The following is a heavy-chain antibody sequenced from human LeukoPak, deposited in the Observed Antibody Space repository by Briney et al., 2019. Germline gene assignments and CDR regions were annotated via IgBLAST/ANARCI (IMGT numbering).Heavy chain of an antibody. V-gene: IGHV4-38-2*01. J-gene: IGHJ6*03. CDR2: ISRSGRT. CDR1: DYSISSGYH. Sequence: SETLSLTCAVSDYSISSGYHWGWSRQPPEKGLEWIGSISRSGRTYYSPSLKGRVTMSVDSSKNEFSLNLSSVTAADTAVYYCARGYIGNSGRYYYYYMDVWGKGTTVTVSS. D-gene: IGHD1-26*01. CDR3: ARGYIGNSGRYYYYYMDV.